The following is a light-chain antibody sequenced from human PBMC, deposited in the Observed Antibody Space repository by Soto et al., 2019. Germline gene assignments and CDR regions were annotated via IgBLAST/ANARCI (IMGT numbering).Light chain of an antibody. Sequence: DIRMTQSPSSLSAFVGDRFPITCRARLSLRGFVNWYQQKPGKAPKILISAASRLQSGVPSRFSGSGFGTEFTLTISSLQREDFATYYCQQTHSNPVFTFGPGTKVDSK. CDR3: QQTHSNPVFT. CDR1: LSLRGF. CDR2: AAS. V-gene: IGKV1-39*01. J-gene: IGKJ3*01.